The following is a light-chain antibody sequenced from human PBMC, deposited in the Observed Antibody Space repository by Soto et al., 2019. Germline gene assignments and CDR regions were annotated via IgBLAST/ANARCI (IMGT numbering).Light chain of an antibody. J-gene: IGLJ1*01. CDR3: SSHTSYSTRV. CDR1: SSDVGGYNY. V-gene: IGLV2-14*01. CDR2: EVS. Sequence: QSALTQPASVSGSPGQSIAISCTGTSSDVGGYNYVSWYQQHPGKAPKLMIHEVSNRPSGVSDRFSGFKSGNTASLTISGLQADDEADYYCSSHTSYSTRVFGTGTQLTVL.